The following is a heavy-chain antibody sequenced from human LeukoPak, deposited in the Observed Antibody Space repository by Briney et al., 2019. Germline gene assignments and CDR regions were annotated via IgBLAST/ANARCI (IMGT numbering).Heavy chain of an antibody. Sequence: PGGSLRLSCAASVFTLSDYYMIGIRQAPGKGLEGVSSNSSSRSTINYADSVKRRFNISSDNAKNSLYLQMNSLRAEDTAVYYCAREHPRGTLGYWGQGTLVTVSS. CDR2: NSSSRSTI. CDR1: VFTLSDYY. V-gene: IGHV3-11*01. D-gene: IGHD3-16*01. J-gene: IGHJ4*02. CDR3: AREHPRGTLGY.